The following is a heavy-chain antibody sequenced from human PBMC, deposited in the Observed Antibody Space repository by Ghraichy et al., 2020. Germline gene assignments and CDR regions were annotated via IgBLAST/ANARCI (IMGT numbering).Heavy chain of an antibody. CDR2: IYYSGST. Sequence: SETLSLTCTVSGGSISSGGYYWSWIRQHPGKGLEWIGYIYYSGSTYYNPSLKSRVTISVDTSKNQFSLKLSSVTAADTAVYYCARGDYDYYGMDVWGQGTTVTVSS. CDR3: ARGDYDYYGMDV. D-gene: IGHD2-21*01. J-gene: IGHJ6*02. CDR1: GGSISSGGYY. V-gene: IGHV4-31*03.